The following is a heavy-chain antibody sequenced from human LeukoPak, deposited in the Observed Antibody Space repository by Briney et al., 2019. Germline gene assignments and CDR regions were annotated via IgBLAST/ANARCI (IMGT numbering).Heavy chain of an antibody. Sequence: PSETLSLTCTVSGGSISSGDYYWSWIRQPPGKDREWIGYIYYSGCTYYNPSLKSRVTISVDTSKNQFSLKLSSVTAADTAVYYCAREEAGIVVVPAARGHAFDIWGQGTMVTVSS. CDR1: GGSISSGDYY. CDR2: IYYSGCT. D-gene: IGHD2-2*01. V-gene: IGHV4-30-4*08. CDR3: AREEAGIVVVPAARGHAFDI. J-gene: IGHJ3*02.